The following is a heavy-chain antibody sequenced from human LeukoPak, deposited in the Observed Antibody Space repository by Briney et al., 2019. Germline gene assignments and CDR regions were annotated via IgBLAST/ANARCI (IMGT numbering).Heavy chain of an antibody. Sequence: SVKVSCKASGSTFSSYAISWVRQAPGQGLEWMGRIIPIFGIANYAQKFQGRVTITADKSTSTAYMELSSLRSEDTAVYYCARGPHLYGDYVPYYFDYWGQGTLVTVSS. CDR2: IIPIFGIA. J-gene: IGHJ4*02. D-gene: IGHD4-17*01. V-gene: IGHV1-69*04. CDR3: ARGPHLYGDYVPYYFDY. CDR1: GSTFSSYA.